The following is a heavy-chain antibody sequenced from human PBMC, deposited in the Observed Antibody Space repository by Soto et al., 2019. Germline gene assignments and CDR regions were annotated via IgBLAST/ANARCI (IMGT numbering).Heavy chain of an antibody. CDR1: GFSLSTSGMC. J-gene: IGHJ5*02. V-gene: IGHV2-5*08. Sequence: SGSYAGEPTQSLTLTCTFSGFSLSTSGMCVSWIRQPPGKALEWLALIYWDDDKRYSPSLKSRLTITKDTSKNQVVLTMTNMDPVDTATYYCAHSIMGFYVYVWGSPRTSQNGFAPWGKGTLVTVSS. CDR3: AHSIMGFYVYVWGSPRTSQNGFAP. CDR2: IYWDDDK. D-gene: IGHD3-16*01.